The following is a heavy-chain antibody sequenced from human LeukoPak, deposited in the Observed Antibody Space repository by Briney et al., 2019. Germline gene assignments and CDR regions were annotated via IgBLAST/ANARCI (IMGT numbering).Heavy chain of an antibody. D-gene: IGHD6-13*01. CDR3: ARGGLSSWRNYYYYYMDV. CDR1: GGSFSGYY. Sequence: PSETLSLTCAVHGGSFSGYYWSWLRQPPGKGLEWIGGINHSGSTNYNPSLKSRVTISVDTSKNQFSLKLSSVTAADTAVYYCARGGLSSWRNYYYYYMDVWGKGTTVTVSS. J-gene: IGHJ6*03. CDR2: INHSGST. V-gene: IGHV4-34*01.